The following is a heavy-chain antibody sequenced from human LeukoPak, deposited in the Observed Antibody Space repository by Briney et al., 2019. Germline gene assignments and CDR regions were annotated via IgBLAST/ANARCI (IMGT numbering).Heavy chain of an antibody. CDR3: ARVSYYYGSGSYRPTAVYYFDY. CDR1: GFTFSSYE. Sequence: WGSLRLSCAASGFTFSSYEMNWVRQAPGKGLEWVSYISSSGSTIYYADSVKGRFTISRDNAKNTLYLQMNSLRAEDTAVYYCARVSYYYGSGSYRPTAVYYFDYWGQGTLVTVSS. V-gene: IGHV3-48*03. D-gene: IGHD3-10*01. J-gene: IGHJ4*02. CDR2: ISSSGSTI.